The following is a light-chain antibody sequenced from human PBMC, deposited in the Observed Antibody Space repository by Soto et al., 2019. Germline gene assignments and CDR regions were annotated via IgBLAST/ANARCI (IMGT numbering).Light chain of an antibody. J-gene: IGLJ3*02. V-gene: IGLV1-44*01. CDR3: ATWDDSLKGWV. CDR2: SNN. Sequence: QSVLTQPPSASGTPGQRVTISCSGSTSNIGSNAVDWYQQHPGTAPKVLIYSNNQRPSGVPDLIFGSRSGTSASLAITGLQSEDEADYYCATWDDSLKGWVFGGGTKLTVL. CDR1: TSNIGSNA.